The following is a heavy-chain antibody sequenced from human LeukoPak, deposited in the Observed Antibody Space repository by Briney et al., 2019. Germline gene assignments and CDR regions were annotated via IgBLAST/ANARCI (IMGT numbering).Heavy chain of an antibody. D-gene: IGHD2/OR15-2a*01. Sequence: GGSLRLSCVASEFNVSNYGMHWVRQAPGKGLEWVAVISFDGSSEFYIDSVKGRFTISRDTSKNTLYLQMSSLKTEDTAVYYCAKGLEGSHNYFIFRGHDYWGQGTLVTVSS. CDR2: ISFDGSSE. J-gene: IGHJ4*02. V-gene: IGHV3-30*18. CDR1: EFNVSNYG. CDR3: AKGLEGSHNYFIFRGHDY.